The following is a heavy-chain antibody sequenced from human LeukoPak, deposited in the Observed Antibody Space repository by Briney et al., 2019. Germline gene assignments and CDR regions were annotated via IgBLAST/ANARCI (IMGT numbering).Heavy chain of an antibody. Sequence: SETLSLTCTVSGGSITSISYYWGWVCQPPGKGLEWVGSIYYSGSTYYNPSLKSRVTISIDTSKNQFSLKLSSVTAGDTAVYYCARTKLLGFGESDYWGQGTLVTVSS. V-gene: IGHV4-39*01. CDR2: IYYSGST. D-gene: IGHD3-10*01. J-gene: IGHJ4*02. CDR1: GGSITSISYY. CDR3: ARTKLLGFGESDY.